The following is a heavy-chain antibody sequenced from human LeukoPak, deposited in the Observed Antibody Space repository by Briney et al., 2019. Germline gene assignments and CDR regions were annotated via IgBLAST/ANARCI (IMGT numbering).Heavy chain of an antibody. Sequence: PGGSLRLSCAASGFTFSSYAMSWVRQAPGKGLEWVSAISGSGGSTYYADSVKGRFTISRDDSKNTLYLQMNSLRAEDTAVYYCAKAFPLVVVPAAGGNYWGQGALVTVSS. V-gene: IGHV3-23*01. J-gene: IGHJ4*02. D-gene: IGHD2-2*01. CDR2: ISGSGGST. CDR3: AKAFPLVVVPAAGGNY. CDR1: GFTFSSYA.